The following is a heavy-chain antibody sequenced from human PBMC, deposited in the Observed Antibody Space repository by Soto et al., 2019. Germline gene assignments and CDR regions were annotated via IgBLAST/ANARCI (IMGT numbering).Heavy chain of an antibody. CDR2: INSDGSST. CDR1: GFTFSSYW. J-gene: IGHJ3*02. CDR3: ANAGAPGAFDI. V-gene: IGHV3-74*01. D-gene: IGHD1-26*01. Sequence: GGSLRLSCAASGFTFSSYWMHWVRQAPGKGLVWVSRINSDGSSTSYADSVKGRFTISRDNAKNTLYLQMNSLRAEDTAVYYCANAGAPGAFDIWGQGTMVTVSS.